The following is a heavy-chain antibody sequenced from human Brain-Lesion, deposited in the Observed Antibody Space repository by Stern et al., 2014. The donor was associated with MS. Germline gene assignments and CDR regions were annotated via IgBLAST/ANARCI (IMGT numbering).Heavy chain of an antibody. CDR1: GFIFSDYY. Sequence: DQLVESGGTLVKPGGSLRLSCAASGFIFSDYYMNWIRQAPGQGLEWVSYISTTASNIYYADSVKGRFTISRDNTKNSLFLLMSSLRAEDTAVYYCAISSSRYYFDSWGLGTLVTVSS. CDR3: AISSSRYYFDS. V-gene: IGHV3-11*01. J-gene: IGHJ4*02. CDR2: ISTTASNI. D-gene: IGHD2-2*01.